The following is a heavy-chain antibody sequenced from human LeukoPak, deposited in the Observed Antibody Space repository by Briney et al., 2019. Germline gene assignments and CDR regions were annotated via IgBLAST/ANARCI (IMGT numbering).Heavy chain of an antibody. CDR3: AKDREHYYDSSGWNAFDI. D-gene: IGHD3-22*01. V-gene: IGHV3-23*01. J-gene: IGHJ3*02. CDR1: GFTFSSSA. CDR2: ISASGGST. Sequence: GGSLRLSCAASGFTFSSSAMSWVRQVPGKGLEWVSGISASGGSTSYADSVKGRFTISRDNSKNTLYLQMNSLRAEDTAVYYCAKDREHYYDSSGWNAFDIWAKGQWSPSLQ.